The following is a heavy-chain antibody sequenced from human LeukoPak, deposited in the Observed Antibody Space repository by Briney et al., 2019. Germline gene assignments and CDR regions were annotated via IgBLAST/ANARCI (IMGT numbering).Heavy chain of an antibody. D-gene: IGHD3-10*01. J-gene: IGHJ6*02. CDR3: ARVGGSNYYYYGMDV. Sequence: PSETLSLTCTVSGGSINTYYWSWIRRPPGKGLEWIGYIDDSGNTDYNPSLKSRVTISVDTSKNRFSLKLSSVTAADTAVYYCARVGGSNYYYYGMDVWGQGTTVTVSS. CDR2: IDDSGNT. V-gene: IGHV4-59*01. CDR1: GGSINTYY.